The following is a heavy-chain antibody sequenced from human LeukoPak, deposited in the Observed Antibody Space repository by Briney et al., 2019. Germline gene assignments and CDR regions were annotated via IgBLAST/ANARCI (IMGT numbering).Heavy chain of an antibody. CDR3: ARRARSGYSYGPGIDY. D-gene: IGHD5-18*01. Sequence: GESLKISCNGSGYSFTSYWIGWVRQMPGKGLEWMVIIYPGDSDTRYSPSFQGQVTISADKSISTAYLQWNSLKASDTAMYYCARRARSGYSYGPGIDYWGQGTLVTVSS. V-gene: IGHV5-51*01. J-gene: IGHJ4*02. CDR2: IYPGDSDT. CDR1: GYSFTSYW.